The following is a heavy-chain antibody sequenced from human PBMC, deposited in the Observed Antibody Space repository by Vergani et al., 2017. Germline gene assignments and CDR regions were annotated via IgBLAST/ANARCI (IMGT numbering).Heavy chain of an antibody. CDR3: ARVTNYRADALYLGRSGAYYYYYMDG. Sequence: QVQLQESGPGLVKPSETLSLTCTVSGGSISSYYWSWIRQPAGKGLEWIGRIYNSGSTNYNPSRKSRVTMSVDTSKNQFSLKLRSVIAAATAVYYCARVTNYRADALYLGRSGAYYYYYMDGWGKGTTVTVSS. V-gene: IGHV4-4*07. J-gene: IGHJ6*03. CDR2: IYNSGST. CDR1: GGSISSYY. D-gene: IGHD2-8*01.